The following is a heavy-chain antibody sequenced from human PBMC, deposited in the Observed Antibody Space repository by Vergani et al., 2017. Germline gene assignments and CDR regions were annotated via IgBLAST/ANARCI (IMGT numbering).Heavy chain of an antibody. J-gene: IGHJ3*02. CDR3: AVYQGSGSYRDAFDI. D-gene: IGHD1-26*01. CDR1: GASIRSRNYY. V-gene: IGHV4-39*07. Sequence: QLQLQESGPGLVKPSATLSLTCSVSGASIRSRNYYWGWIRQPPGKGLGWIAGIYYSASTYYNPSPKSRVTISVDTSKNQFSLKLSSVTAADTAVYYCAVYQGSGSYRDAFDIWGQGTMVTVSS. CDR2: IYYSAST.